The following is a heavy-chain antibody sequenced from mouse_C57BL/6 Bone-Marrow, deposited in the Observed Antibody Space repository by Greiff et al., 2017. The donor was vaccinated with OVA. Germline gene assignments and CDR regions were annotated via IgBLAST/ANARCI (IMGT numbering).Heavy chain of an antibody. J-gene: IGHJ1*03. Sequence: EVQGVESGGGLVQSGRSLRLSCATSGFTFSDFYMAWVRQAPGKGLEWIAASRNKANDYTTEYSASVKGRFIVSRDTSQSILYLQMNALRAEDTAIYDCARDDYYWYFDVGGTGTAVTVSS. V-gene: IGHV7-1*01. CDR2: SRNKANDYTT. CDR3: ARDDYYWYFDV. CDR1: GFTFSDFY.